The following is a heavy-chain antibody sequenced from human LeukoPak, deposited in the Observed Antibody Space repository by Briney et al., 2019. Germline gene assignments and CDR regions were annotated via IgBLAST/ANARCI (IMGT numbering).Heavy chain of an antibody. CDR1: GYTFTGYY. Sequence: ASVKVSCKASGYTFTGYYMHWVRQAPGQGLEWMGWINPNSGGTNYAQKFQGRVTMTRDTSISTAYMELSRLRSDDTAVYYCARALGVSSTSCHNRKGYFTCKVLGYWGQGTLVTVSS. D-gene: IGHD2-2*01. CDR2: INPNSGGT. CDR3: ARALGVSSTSCHNRKGYFTCKVLGY. J-gene: IGHJ4*02. V-gene: IGHV1-2*02.